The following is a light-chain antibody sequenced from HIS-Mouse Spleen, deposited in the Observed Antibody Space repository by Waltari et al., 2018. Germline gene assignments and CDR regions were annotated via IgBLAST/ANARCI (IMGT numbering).Light chain of an antibody. J-gene: IGLJ1*01. CDR3: NSRDSSGNHYV. CDR1: SIRRHY. Sequence: SSELTQDPAVSVALGQTVRITCQGDSIRRHYASWYQQKPGQAPVLVIYGKNNRPSGIPDRFSGSSSGNTASLTITGAQAEDEADYYCNSRDSSGNHYVFGTGTKVTVL. CDR2: GKN. V-gene: IGLV3-19*01.